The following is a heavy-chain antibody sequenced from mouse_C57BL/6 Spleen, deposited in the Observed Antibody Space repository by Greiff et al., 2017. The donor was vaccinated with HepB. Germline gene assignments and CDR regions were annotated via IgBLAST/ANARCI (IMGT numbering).Heavy chain of an antibody. D-gene: IGHD2-5*01. V-gene: IGHV1-63*01. CDR2: IYPGGGYT. CDR3: ARKGTYYSNWYFDV. CDR1: GYTFTNYW. J-gene: IGHJ1*03. Sequence: ESGAELVRPGTSVKMSCKASGYTFTNYWIGWAKQRPGHGLEWIGDIYPGGGYTNYNEKFKGKATLTADKSSSTAYMQFSSLTSEDSAIYYCARKGTYYSNWYFDVWGTGTTVTVSS.